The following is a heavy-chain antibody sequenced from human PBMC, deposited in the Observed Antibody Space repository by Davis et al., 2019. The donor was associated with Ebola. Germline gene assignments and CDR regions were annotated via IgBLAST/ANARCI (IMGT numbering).Heavy chain of an antibody. Sequence: SETLSLTCTVSGGSISSYYWGWIRQPPGKGLEWIGYIYYSGSTNYNPSLKSRVTISVDTSKNQFSLKLSSVTAADTAVYYCARDRRWELLKGFDYWGQGTLVTVSS. CDR2: IYYSGST. CDR3: ARDRRWELLKGFDY. CDR1: GGSISSYY. D-gene: IGHD1-26*01. V-gene: IGHV4-59*01. J-gene: IGHJ4*02.